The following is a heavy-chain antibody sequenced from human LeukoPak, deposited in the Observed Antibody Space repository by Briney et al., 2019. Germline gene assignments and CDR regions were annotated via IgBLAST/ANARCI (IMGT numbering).Heavy chain of an antibody. J-gene: IGHJ1*01. CDR1: GYTFTGYY. Sequence: VASVKVSCKASGYTFTGYYMHWVRQAPGQGLEWMEWINPNSGGTNYAQKFQGRVTMTRDMSTSTVYMELSSLRSEDTAVYYCARSGIVGATITEYFQHWGQGTLVTVSS. V-gene: IGHV1-2*02. CDR2: INPNSGGT. D-gene: IGHD1-26*01. CDR3: ARSGIVGATITEYFQH.